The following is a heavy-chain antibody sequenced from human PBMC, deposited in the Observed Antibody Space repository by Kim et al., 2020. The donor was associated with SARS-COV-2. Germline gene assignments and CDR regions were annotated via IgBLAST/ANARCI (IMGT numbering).Heavy chain of an antibody. J-gene: IGHJ4*02. CDR1: GGTFSSYA. CDR2: IIPILGIA. V-gene: IGHV1-69*04. D-gene: IGHD6-13*01. Sequence: SVKVSCKASGGTFSSYAISWVRQAPGQGLEWMGRIIPILGIANYAQKFQGRVTITADKSTSTAYMELSSLRSEDTAVYYCARESSPALFDYWGQGTLVTVSS. CDR3: ARESSPALFDY.